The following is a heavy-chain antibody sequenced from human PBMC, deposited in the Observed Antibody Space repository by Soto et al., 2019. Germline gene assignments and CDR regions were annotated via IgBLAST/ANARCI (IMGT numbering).Heavy chain of an antibody. Sequence: GGSLRLSCTASGFSFSDYDMHWVRQAPGKGLVWVSRIDSDGSSTSYADSVKGRFTISRDNAKNTLYLQMNSLRAEDTAVYYCARGGSSSSLLHYYFYGMDVWGQGTTVTVSS. V-gene: IGHV3-74*01. CDR2: IDSDGSST. D-gene: IGHD6-6*01. CDR3: ARGGSSSSLLHYYFYGMDV. J-gene: IGHJ6*02. CDR1: GFSFSDYD.